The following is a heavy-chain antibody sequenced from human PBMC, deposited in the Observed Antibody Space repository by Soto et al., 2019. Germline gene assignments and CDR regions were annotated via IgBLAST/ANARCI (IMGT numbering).Heavy chain of an antibody. V-gene: IGHV4-4*07. Sequence: WETLSLTCTVSGGSINTFYWSWVRQPAGKGLEWIGRIFSSGSTSFNPSLESRVAMSVDTSKNHFSLNLSSVSAADMAVYYCAREGSYSAYNFAHGIQLWSFDFWGQGALVTVSS. D-gene: IGHD5-12*01. CDR1: GGSINTFY. J-gene: IGHJ4*02. CDR3: AREGSYSAYNFAHGIQLWSFDF. CDR2: IFSSGST.